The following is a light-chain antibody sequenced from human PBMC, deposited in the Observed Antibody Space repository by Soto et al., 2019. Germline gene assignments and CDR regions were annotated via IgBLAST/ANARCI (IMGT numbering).Light chain of an antibody. CDR2: DVS. J-gene: IGKJ1*01. CDR3: QQYNGYSRT. V-gene: IGKV1-5*01. Sequence: DIQMTQSPSTLSASVVDRVTITCRASQSIGDSLAWYQQKPGKAPYLLISDVSSLERGVPSRFSGSGSGTEFTLTISSMQPDDFATFYCQQYNGYSRTFGQGTRWIS. CDR1: QSIGDS.